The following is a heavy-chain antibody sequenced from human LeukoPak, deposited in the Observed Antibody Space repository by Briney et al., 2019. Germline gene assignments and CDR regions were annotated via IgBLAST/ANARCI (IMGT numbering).Heavy chain of an antibody. V-gene: IGHV4-30-2*01. D-gene: IGHD1-1*01. CDR1: AGSISSGDYS. Sequence: SETLSLTCAVCAGSISSGDYSCGWIRQPPGKGLEWIGYIFQSGSTYYNPSLKSRVTISVDRSNHQFSLKLSSVNAALCVLHYRGKIWSCGNDVRYNWFDPWGQGTLVTVSS. J-gene: IGHJ5*02. CDR2: IFQSGST. CDR3: GKIWSCGNDVRYNWFDP.